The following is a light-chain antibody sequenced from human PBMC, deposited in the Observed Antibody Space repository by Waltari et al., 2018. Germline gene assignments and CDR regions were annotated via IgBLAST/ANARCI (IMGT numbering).Light chain of an antibody. V-gene: IGLV2-23*02. J-gene: IGLJ2*01. Sequence: QSALTQPATVPAPPTQSITISCTGTSSDVGSYTLVSWYQQHPGRAPNPMIFELNKRPSGISNRFSGSKSGNTASLTISGLQAEDEADYYCCSYAGSSTFVFGGGTKLTVL. CDR2: ELN. CDR3: CSYAGSSTFV. CDR1: SSDVGSYTL.